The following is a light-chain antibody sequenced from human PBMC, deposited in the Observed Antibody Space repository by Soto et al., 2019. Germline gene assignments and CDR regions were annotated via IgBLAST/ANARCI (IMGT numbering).Light chain of an antibody. V-gene: IGLV1-40*01. J-gene: IGLJ3*02. CDR3: QSYDSSLSGGV. CDR2: GNN. Sequence: QSVLTQPPSVSGAPGQRVTISCTGSSSNIGAGYDVHWFQHLPGTAPKLLIYGNNNRPSGVPDRFSGSKSGTSASLAITGLQAEDEADYYCQSYDSSLSGGVFGGGTKVTVL. CDR1: SSNIGAGYD.